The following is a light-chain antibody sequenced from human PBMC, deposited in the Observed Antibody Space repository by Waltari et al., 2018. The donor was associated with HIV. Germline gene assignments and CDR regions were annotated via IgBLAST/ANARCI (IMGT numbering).Light chain of an antibody. CDR2: WAS. CDR1: QSVLYSSNNKNY. Sequence: DIVMTQSRDTLAVSLGERATSNCKSSQSVLYSSNNKNYLAWYQQKPGQPPKLLIYWASTRESGVPDRFSGSGSGTDFTPTISSLQAEDVAVYYCQQYYSTPSITFGQGTRLEIK. J-gene: IGKJ5*01. V-gene: IGKV4-1*01. CDR3: QQYYSTPSIT.